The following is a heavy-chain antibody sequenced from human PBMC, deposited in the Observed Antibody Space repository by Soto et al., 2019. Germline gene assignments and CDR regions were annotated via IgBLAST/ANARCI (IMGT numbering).Heavy chain of an antibody. J-gene: IGHJ6*01. CDR1: GVTFSNYA. Sequence: QVQLVQSGAEVKKPGSSVKVSCKAYGVTFSNYALISWVRQAPGQGLEWMGGIIPIDATVNYAQKFQGRITITADESTTTAYMDLGSLRSEDTAVYYCARDLLGFGYTYGDVWGQGTTVTVSS. V-gene: IGHV1-69*12. CDR2: IIPIDATV. CDR3: ARDLLGFGYTYGDV. D-gene: IGHD3-10*01.